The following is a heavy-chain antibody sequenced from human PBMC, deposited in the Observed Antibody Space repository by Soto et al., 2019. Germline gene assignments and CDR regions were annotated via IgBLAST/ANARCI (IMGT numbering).Heavy chain of an antibody. D-gene: IGHD2-15*01. J-gene: IGHJ6*02. CDR3: ARVSNLVVVVAATPDYYYGMDV. CDR1: GYTFTSYD. CDR2: IIPIFGTA. Sequence: ASVKVSCKASGYTFTSYDINWVRQATGQGLEWMGGIIPIFGTASYAQKFQGRVTITADESTSTAYMELSSLRSEDTAVYYCARVSNLVVVVAATPDYYYGMDVWGQGTTVTVSS. V-gene: IGHV1-69*13.